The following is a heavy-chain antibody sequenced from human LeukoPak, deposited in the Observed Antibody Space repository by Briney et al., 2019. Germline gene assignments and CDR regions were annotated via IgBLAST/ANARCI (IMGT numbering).Heavy chain of an antibody. Sequence: SGGSLRLSCAASGFTFSSYAMSWVRQAPGKGLEWVSAISGSGGSTYYADSVKGRFTISRDNSKSTLYLQMSSLRADDTAVYYCAKSDGSWPKSVDYWGQGTLVIVSS. CDR1: GFTFSSYA. D-gene: IGHD3-10*01. V-gene: IGHV3-23*01. CDR3: AKSDGSWPKSVDY. CDR2: ISGSGGST. J-gene: IGHJ4*02.